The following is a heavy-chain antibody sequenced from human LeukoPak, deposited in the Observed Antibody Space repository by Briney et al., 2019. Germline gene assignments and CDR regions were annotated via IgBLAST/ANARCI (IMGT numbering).Heavy chain of an antibody. D-gene: IGHD3-10*01. V-gene: IGHV3-23*01. CDR1: GFTFSSYA. Sequence: GGSLRLSCAASGFTFSSYAMSWVRQAPGKGLEWVSAISGSGGSTYYADSVKGRFTTSRDNSKNTLYLQMNSLRAEDTAVYYCAKAPGESLWFGGLHFDYWGQGTLVTVSS. CDR2: ISGSGGST. CDR3: AKAPGESLWFGGLHFDY. J-gene: IGHJ4*02.